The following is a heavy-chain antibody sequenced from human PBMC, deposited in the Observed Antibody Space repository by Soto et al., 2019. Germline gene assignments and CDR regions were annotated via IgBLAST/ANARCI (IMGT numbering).Heavy chain of an antibody. CDR1: GGSISDDSY. Sequence: PSETLSLTCTVSGGSISDDSYWSWIRQTPGKGLEWIGYIYHTGNTYYNPSLRSRVSISVDKSKSQFSLKLISVTAADTAVYFCARDEYQLLSSVSWFDSWGQGPLVTVS. CDR2: IYHTGNT. D-gene: IGHD2-2*01. V-gene: IGHV4-30-4*01. CDR3: ARDEYQLLSSVSWFDS. J-gene: IGHJ5*01.